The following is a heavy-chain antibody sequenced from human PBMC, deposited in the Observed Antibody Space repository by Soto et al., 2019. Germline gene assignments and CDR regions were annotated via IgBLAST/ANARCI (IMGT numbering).Heavy chain of an antibody. D-gene: IGHD6-13*01. V-gene: IGHV1-3*01. CDR3: ARQKDSSSWYGFDP. CDR1: GYTFTSYA. CDR2: TNAGNGNT. J-gene: IGHJ5*02. Sequence: QVQLVQSGAEVKKPGASVKVSCKASGYTFTSYAMHWVRQAPGQRLEWMGWTNAGNGNTKYSQKFQGRVTITRDTSASTAYMELSSLRSEDTAVYYCARQKDSSSWYGFDPWGQGTLVTVSS.